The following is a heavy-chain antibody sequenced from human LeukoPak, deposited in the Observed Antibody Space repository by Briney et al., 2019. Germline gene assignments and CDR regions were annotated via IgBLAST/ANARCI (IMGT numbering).Heavy chain of an antibody. D-gene: IGHD1-26*01. CDR2: IEQDGSEK. V-gene: IGHV3-7*05. Sequence: GGSLRLSCAASGFTFSDSWMTWVRQAPGKGLEWVANIEQDGSEKNYVDSVKGRFTISRDNAKNSLYLQMNSLRAEDTAVYYCARADGGSYLFDYWGQGTLVTVSS. CDR1: GFTFSDSW. J-gene: IGHJ4*02. CDR3: ARADGGSYLFDY.